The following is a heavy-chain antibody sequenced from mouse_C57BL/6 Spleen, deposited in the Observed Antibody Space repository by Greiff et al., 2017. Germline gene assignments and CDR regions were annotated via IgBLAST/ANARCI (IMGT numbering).Heavy chain of an antibody. D-gene: IGHD1-1*01. J-gene: IGHJ1*03. CDR3: ARYYGSSYWYFDV. V-gene: IGHV5-6*01. Sequence: EVMLVESGGDLVKPGGSLKLSCAASGFTFSSYGMSWVRQTPDKRLEWVATISSGGSYTYYPDSVKGRFTISRDNAKNTLYLQMSSLQSEDTAMYYCARYYGSSYWYFDVWGTGTTVTVSS. CDR1: GFTFSSYG. CDR2: ISSGGSYT.